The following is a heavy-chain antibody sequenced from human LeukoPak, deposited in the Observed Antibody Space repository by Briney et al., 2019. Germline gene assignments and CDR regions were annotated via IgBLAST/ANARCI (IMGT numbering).Heavy chain of an antibody. Sequence: GASVKVSCKASGGTFSSYAISWVRQAPGQGLEWMGINNPSGGSTSYAQKFQGRVTMTRDTSTSTVYMELSSLRSEDTAVYYCARDLRLLFYFDYWGQGTLVTVSS. D-gene: IGHD5-12*01. CDR2: NNPSGGST. CDR1: GGTFSSYA. J-gene: IGHJ4*02. V-gene: IGHV1-46*01. CDR3: ARDLRLLFYFDY.